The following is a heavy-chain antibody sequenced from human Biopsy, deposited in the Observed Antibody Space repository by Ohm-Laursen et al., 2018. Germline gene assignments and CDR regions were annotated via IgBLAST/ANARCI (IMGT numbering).Heavy chain of an antibody. CDR3: ARAAFGPFDS. D-gene: IGHD3-16*01. J-gene: IGHJ4*02. Sequence: SDTLSLTCTVSGGSISSYYWSWIRQPPGKGLEWIGYIYYTGSTNYNPSLKSRVTISVDTSKNQFSLKLRSVTAADTAVYYCARAAFGPFDSWGQGALVTVSS. CDR2: IYYTGST. CDR1: GGSISSYY. V-gene: IGHV4-59*07.